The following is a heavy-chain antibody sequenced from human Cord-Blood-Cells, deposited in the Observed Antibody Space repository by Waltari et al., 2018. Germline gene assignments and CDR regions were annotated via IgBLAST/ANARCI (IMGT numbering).Heavy chain of an antibody. V-gene: IGHV3-30-3*01. Sequence: QVQLVESGGRVVQPGRSLRLSCAASGFPFSSYAMPPLRQAPGKGLEWVAVKSYDGSNKYYADSVKGRFTISRDNAKNTLYLQMNSLRAEDTAVYYCVSTPYDSSGYYYYWGQGTLVTVSS. CDR2: KSYDGSNK. CDR1: GFPFSSYA. D-gene: IGHD3-22*01. CDR3: VSTPYDSSGYYYY. J-gene: IGHJ4*02.